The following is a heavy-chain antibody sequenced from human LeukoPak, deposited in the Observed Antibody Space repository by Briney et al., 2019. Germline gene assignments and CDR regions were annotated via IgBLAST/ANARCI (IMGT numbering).Heavy chain of an antibody. J-gene: IGHJ4*02. CDR2: IYSGADT. Sequence: GGSLRLSRAVSGLTVSSNHMSWVRLAPGKGLEWVSVIYSGADTYYAESVKGRFTISRDNSKNTLYLQMNSLRVEDTAVYYCAGVGTSALSFDYWGQGTRVTVSS. CDR3: AGVGTSALSFDY. V-gene: IGHV3-66*01. D-gene: IGHD2-2*01. CDR1: GLTVSSNH.